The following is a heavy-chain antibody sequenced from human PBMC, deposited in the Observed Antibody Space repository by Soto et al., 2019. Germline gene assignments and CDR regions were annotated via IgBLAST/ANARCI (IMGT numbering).Heavy chain of an antibody. CDR3: ARAHDSSGSAVGY. D-gene: IGHD3-22*01. J-gene: IGHJ4*02. CDR2: IYYSGST. CDR1: GGSISSYY. Sequence: PSETLSLTCTVSGGSISSYYWSWIRQPPGKGLEWIGYIYYSGSTNYNPSLKSRVTISVDTSKNQFSLNLSSVTAAGTAMYYCARAHDSSGSAVGYWGQGTLVTVSS. V-gene: IGHV4-59*01.